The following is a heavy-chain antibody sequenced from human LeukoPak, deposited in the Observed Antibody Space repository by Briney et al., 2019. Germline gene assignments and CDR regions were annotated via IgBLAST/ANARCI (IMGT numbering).Heavy chain of an antibody. CDR1: GGSISSYY. D-gene: IGHD4-17*01. V-gene: IGHV4-59*01. CDR2: IYYSGST. Sequence: SETLSLTCTVSGGSISSYYWSWIRQPPGEGLEWIGYIYYSGSTNYNPSLKSRVTISVDTSKNQFSLKLSSVTAADTAVYYCARVASDYGDYAPDYWGQGTLVTVSS. J-gene: IGHJ4*02. CDR3: ARVASDYGDYAPDY.